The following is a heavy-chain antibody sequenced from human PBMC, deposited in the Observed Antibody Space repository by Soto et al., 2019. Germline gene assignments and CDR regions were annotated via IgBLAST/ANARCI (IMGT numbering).Heavy chain of an antibody. CDR3: AKGPGCSSTSCYHPFTHYYYYYYMDV. CDR2: ISYDGSNK. CDR1: GFTFSSYG. D-gene: IGHD2-2*01. Sequence: GGSLRLSCAASGFTFSSYGMHWVRQAPGKGLEWVAVISYDGSNKYYADSVKGRFTISRDNSKNTLYLQMNSLRAEDTAVYYCAKGPGCSSTSCYHPFTHYYYYYYMDVWGKGTTVTVSS. J-gene: IGHJ6*03. V-gene: IGHV3-30*18.